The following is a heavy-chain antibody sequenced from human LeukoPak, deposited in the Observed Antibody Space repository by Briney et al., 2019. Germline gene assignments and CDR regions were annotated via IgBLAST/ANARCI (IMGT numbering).Heavy chain of an antibody. CDR3: ARQSSGIAATDKIDY. CDR1: GFTFSTHA. J-gene: IGHJ4*02. Sequence: GGSLRLSCAASGFTFSTHAMNWVRQAPGKGLEWVSTISGRDDNTNYADSVKGRFTISRDNSKNTLYLHMNILRAEDTAVYYCARQSSGIAATDKIDYWGQGALVTVSS. V-gene: IGHV3-23*01. D-gene: IGHD6-13*01. CDR2: ISGRDDNT.